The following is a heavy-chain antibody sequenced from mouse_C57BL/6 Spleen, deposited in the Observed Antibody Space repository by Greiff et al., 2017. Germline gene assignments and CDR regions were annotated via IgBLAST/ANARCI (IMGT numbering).Heavy chain of an antibody. D-gene: IGHD1-1*01. V-gene: IGHV2-2*01. J-gene: IGHJ1*03. Sequence: VQRVESGPGLVQPSQSLSITCTVSGFSLTSYGVHWVRQSPGKGLEWLGVIWSGGSTDYNAAFISRLSISKENSKSQVFFKMNSLQADDTAIYYCARNHYYGSSYGYFDVWGTGTTVTVSS. CDR2: IWSGGST. CDR3: ARNHYYGSSYGYFDV. CDR1: GFSLTSYG.